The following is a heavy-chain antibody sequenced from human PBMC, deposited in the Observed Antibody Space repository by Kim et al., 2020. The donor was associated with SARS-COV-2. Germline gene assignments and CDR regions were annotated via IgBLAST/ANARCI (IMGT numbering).Heavy chain of an antibody. CDR3: ARSSSSSYYSYAMDV. Sequence: SETLSLTCTVSGGSISSHYWSWIRQPPGKGLEWIGYIYYSGSTYFNPSLKSRVTISLDTSQNQFSLKLSSVTATDTAVYYCARSSSSSYYSYAMDVWGLGTTVTVSS. CDR2: IYYSGST. J-gene: IGHJ6*02. D-gene: IGHD6-13*01. V-gene: IGHV4-59*11. CDR1: GGSISSHY.